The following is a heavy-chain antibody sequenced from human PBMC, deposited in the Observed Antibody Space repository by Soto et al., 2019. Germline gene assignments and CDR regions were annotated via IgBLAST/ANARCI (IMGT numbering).Heavy chain of an antibody. CDR3: ARDGGYCISTSCYYYYGMDV. Sequence: EVQLVESGGGLVQPGGSLRLSCAASGFTFSSYWMHWVRQAPGKGLVWVSRINSDGSSTSYADSVKGRFTISRDNAKNKXHXXMNSLRAEDTAVYYCARDGGYCISTSCYYYYGMDVWGQGTTVTVS. D-gene: IGHD2-2*01. V-gene: IGHV3-74*01. CDR1: GFTFSSYW. J-gene: IGHJ6*02. CDR2: INSDGSST.